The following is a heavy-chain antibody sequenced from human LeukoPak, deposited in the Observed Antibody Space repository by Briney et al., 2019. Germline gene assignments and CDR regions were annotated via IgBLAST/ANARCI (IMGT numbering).Heavy chain of an antibody. CDR2: ISTYNAKT. CDR3: ARDLVSLLYGSGIDY. CDR1: GYTFTNYG. V-gene: IGHV1-18*01. Sequence: ASVKVSCKASGYTFTNYGISWVRQAPGQGLEWMGWISTYNAKTNSAQRFQGRFTMTADTSTDTAYMELRSLTSDDTAVFYCARDLVSLLYGSGIDYWGQGTRVTVSA. J-gene: IGHJ4*02. D-gene: IGHD3-10*01.